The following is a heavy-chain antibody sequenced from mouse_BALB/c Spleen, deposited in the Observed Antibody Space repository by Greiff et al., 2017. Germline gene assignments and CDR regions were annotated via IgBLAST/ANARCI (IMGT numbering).Heavy chain of an antibody. CDR2: ISSGGSYT. CDR3: ARRFTYYAMDY. Sequence: EVKLVESGGGLVKPGGSLKLSCAASGFTFSSYAMSWVRQSPEKRLEWVAEISSGGSYTYYPDTVTGRFTISRDNAKNTLYLEMSSLRSEDTAMYYCARRFTYYAMDYWGQGTSVTVSS. J-gene: IGHJ4*01. CDR1: GFTFSSYA. V-gene: IGHV5-9-4*01.